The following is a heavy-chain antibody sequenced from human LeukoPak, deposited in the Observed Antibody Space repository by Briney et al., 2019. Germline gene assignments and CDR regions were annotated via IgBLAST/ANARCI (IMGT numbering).Heavy chain of an antibody. D-gene: IGHD4-11*01. CDR2: IYSGGST. V-gene: IGHV3-53*01. CDR1: GFTVSSNY. J-gene: IGHJ4*02. CDR3: ARVAVTTLD. Sequence: GALRLSCAASGFTVSSNYVSWVRQAPGKGLEWVSVIYSGGSTYYADSVKGRLTISRDNSKNTLYLQMNSLRAEDTAVYYCARVAVTTLDWGQGTLVTVSS.